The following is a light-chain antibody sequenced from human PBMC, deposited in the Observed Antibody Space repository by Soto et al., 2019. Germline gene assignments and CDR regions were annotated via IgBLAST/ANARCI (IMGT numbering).Light chain of an antibody. CDR3: QQSHSIPWT. Sequence: DIQITQSPSSLSAVVGDRVTIACRASLTISSYLNWYQQKSGKAPKLLISAASSLESGVPPRFSGSGSGTDFTLTITSLQPEDFATYYCQQSHSIPWTFGQGTKVDIK. CDR1: LTISSY. J-gene: IGKJ1*01. CDR2: AAS. V-gene: IGKV1-39*01.